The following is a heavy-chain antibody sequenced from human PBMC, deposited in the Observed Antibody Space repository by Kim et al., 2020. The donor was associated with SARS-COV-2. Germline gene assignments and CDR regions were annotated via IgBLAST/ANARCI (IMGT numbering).Heavy chain of an antibody. CDR3: GVLGGGAYYFDY. CDR2: INAGNGNT. V-gene: IGHV1-3*01. Sequence: ASVKVSCKASGYTFTSYAMHWVRQAPGQRLEWMGWINAGNGNTKYSQKFQGRVTITRDTSASTAYMELSSLRSEDTAVYYCGVLGGGAYYFDYWGQGTLVTVSS. J-gene: IGHJ4*02. D-gene: IGHD3-16*01. CDR1: GYTFTSYA.